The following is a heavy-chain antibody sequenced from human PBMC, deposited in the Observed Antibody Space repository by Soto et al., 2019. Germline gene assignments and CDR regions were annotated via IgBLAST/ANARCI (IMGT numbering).Heavy chain of an antibody. CDR3: ARILRNNHHPPDY. J-gene: IGHJ4*02. CDR2: IFSNDEK. CDR1: GISLSNDRTG. Sequence: QVTLKESGPVLVKPTETLTLTCTVSGISLSNDRTGVSWIRQPPVKALEWLAHIFSNDEKSHSTSLKSRLTISKDTSKNQVVLTMTNVDPVDTATYFCARILRNNHHPPDYWGQGTLVTVSS. V-gene: IGHV2-26*01.